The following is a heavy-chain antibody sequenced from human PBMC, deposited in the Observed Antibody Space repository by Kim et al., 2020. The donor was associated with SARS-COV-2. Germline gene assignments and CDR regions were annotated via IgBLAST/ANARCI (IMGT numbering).Heavy chain of an antibody. J-gene: IGHJ6*02. Sequence: GSAAPVKGRFTISRDNAKNSLYLQMNSLRAEDTALYYCAKDIAYYYGMDVWGQGTTVTVSS. V-gene: IGHV3-9*01. CDR3: AKDIAYYYGMDV. D-gene: IGHD6-13*01.